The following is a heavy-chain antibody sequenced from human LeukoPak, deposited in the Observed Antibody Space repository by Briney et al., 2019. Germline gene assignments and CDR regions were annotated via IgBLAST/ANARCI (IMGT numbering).Heavy chain of an antibody. CDR2: ISNDGGGT. CDR3: AKGSSGYFLDL. CDR1: GFIFNNYG. Sequence: GGSLRLSCAASGFIFNNYGLIWVRQAPGKGLEWVSAISNDGGGTTYADFVKGRFTISRDNSKNTLFLQMNSLRAEDTALYYCAKGSSGYFLDLWGQGTLVTVSS. J-gene: IGHJ5*02. V-gene: IGHV3-23*01. D-gene: IGHD3-22*01.